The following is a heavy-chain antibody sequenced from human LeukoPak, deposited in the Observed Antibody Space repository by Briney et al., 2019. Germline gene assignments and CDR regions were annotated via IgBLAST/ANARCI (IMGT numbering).Heavy chain of an antibody. V-gene: IGHV1-18*01. J-gene: IGHJ5*02. CDR2: ISAYNGNT. CDR1: GYTFTSYG. D-gene: IGHD6-13*01. CDR3: ARVSRPGYSSSRRVVDP. Sequence: ASVKVSCKASGYTFTSYGISWVRQAPGQGLEWMGWISAYNGNTNYAQKLQGRVTMTTDTSTSTAYMELRSLRSDDTAVYYCARVSRPGYSSSRRVVDPWGQGTLVTVSS.